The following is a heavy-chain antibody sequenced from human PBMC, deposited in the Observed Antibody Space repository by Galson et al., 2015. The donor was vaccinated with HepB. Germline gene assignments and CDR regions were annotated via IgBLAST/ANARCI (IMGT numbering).Heavy chain of an antibody. Sequence: SLRLSCAASGFTFSSYAMNWVRQAPGKGLEWVSSISGSGDYTYYADSEKGRFTISRDNSKNTLYLQMNSLRGEDTAVYYCARQATGGSLGIAVADPFDYWGQGTLVTVSS. CDR3: ARQATGGSLGIAVADPFDY. CDR1: GFTFSSYA. V-gene: IGHV3-23*01. J-gene: IGHJ4*02. D-gene: IGHD6-19*01. CDR2: ISGSGDYT.